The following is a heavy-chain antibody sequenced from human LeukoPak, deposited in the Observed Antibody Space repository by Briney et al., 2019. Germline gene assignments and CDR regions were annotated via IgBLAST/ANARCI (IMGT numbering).Heavy chain of an antibody. J-gene: IGHJ4*02. Sequence: PGASLRLSCAASGFTFSSYAMSWVRQAPGKGLDWVSAISGSGGSTYYADSVKSQFPISRDNSKNTLYLQMNSLRAEDTAVYYCARHGQQAMIVVVIPYYFYYWGQGTLVTASS. CDR1: GFTFSSYA. CDR3: ARHGQQAMIVVVIPYYFYY. CDR2: ISGSGGST. V-gene: IGHV3-23*01. D-gene: IGHD3-22*01.